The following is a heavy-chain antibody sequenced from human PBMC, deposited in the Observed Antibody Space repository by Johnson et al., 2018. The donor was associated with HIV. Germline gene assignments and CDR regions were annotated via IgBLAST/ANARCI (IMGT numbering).Heavy chain of an antibody. Sequence: EVQLVESGGGVVQPGRSLRLSCAASGFTFSSYAMHWVRQAPGKGLEWVGRIKRKIDGATVDYAAPVIGRFTISRDDSKNTLYLNMNSLKSEDTAVYYCNTEVMEWELQDGWTRAFDIWGQGTVVSVSS. CDR3: NTEVMEWELQDGWTRAFDI. V-gene: IGHV3-15*01. CDR1: GFTFSSYA. D-gene: IGHD1-26*01. CDR2: IKRKIDGATV. J-gene: IGHJ3*02.